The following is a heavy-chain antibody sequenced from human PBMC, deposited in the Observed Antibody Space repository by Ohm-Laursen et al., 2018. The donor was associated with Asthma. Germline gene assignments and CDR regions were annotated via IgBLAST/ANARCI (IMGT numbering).Heavy chain of an antibody. CDR3: AREGDTVVTD. Sequence: SLRLSCSASGFSFSTYTLNWVRQAPGKGLEWVSYISTTSNTIYYADSVKGRFTISRDNAKNSLYLQMNSLRAEDTAVYYCAREGDTVVTDWGQGTLVTVSS. CDR2: ISTTSNTI. CDR1: GFSFSTYT. J-gene: IGHJ4*02. V-gene: IGHV3-48*04. D-gene: IGHD4-23*01.